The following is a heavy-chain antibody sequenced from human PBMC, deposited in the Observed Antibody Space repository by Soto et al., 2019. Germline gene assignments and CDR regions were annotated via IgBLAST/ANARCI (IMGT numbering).Heavy chain of an antibody. V-gene: IGHV3-48*03. D-gene: IGHD2-2*01. CDR1: GFTFSSYE. CDR3: ASDSGYCSSDHCHHFDS. J-gene: IGHJ4*02. Sequence: HPGGSLRLSCAASGFTFSSYEINWVRQAPGRGLEWVSCISDTGDITYYADSVKGRFTLSRDNVKNSLYLQMNSLRAEDSAVYYCASDSGYCSSDHCHHFDSWGQGTLVTVSS. CDR2: ISDTGDIT.